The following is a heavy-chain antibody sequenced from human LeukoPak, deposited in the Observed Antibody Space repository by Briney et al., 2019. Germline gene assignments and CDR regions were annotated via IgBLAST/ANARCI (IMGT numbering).Heavy chain of an antibody. Sequence: GGSLRLSCAASGFSFNNAWMSWVRQAPGKGLEWVGRIKSKFDGGTSDYAAPVKGRSTISRDDSKNTLYLQINSLKTEDTAVYYCTTDSLGWAENYYYYYMDVWGKGTTVTVSS. V-gene: IGHV3-15*01. CDR3: TTDSLGWAENYYYYYMDV. D-gene: IGHD6-19*01. CDR1: GFSFNNAW. J-gene: IGHJ6*03. CDR2: IKSKFDGGTS.